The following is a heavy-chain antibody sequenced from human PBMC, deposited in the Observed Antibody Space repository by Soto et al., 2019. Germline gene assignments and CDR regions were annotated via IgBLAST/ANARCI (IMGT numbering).Heavy chain of an antibody. CDR1: GYTFTSYG. D-gene: IGHD3-3*01. CDR3: ARDPESVMYYDFWRGYWFDP. CDR2: ISAYNGNT. V-gene: IGHV1-18*01. Sequence: ASVKVSCKASGYTFTSYGISWVRQAPGQGLEWMGWISAYNGNTNYAQKLQGRVTMTTDTSTSTAYMELRSLRSEDTAVYYCARDPESVMYYDFWRGYWFDPWGQGTLVTSPQ. J-gene: IGHJ5*02.